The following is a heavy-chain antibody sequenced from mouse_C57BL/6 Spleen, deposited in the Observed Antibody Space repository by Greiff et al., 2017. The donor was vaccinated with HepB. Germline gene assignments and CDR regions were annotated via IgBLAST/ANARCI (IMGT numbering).Heavy chain of an antibody. J-gene: IGHJ2*01. V-gene: IGHV1-15*01. D-gene: IGHD4-1*01. CDR3: TRARANWVYFDY. CDR1: GYTFTDYE. CDR2: IDPETGGT. Sequence: VQLQQSGAELVRPGASVTLSCKASGYTFTDYEMHWVKQTPVHGLEWIGAIDPETGGTAYNQKFKGKAILTADKSSSTAYMELRSLTSEDSAVYYCTRARANWVYFDYWGQGTTLTVSS.